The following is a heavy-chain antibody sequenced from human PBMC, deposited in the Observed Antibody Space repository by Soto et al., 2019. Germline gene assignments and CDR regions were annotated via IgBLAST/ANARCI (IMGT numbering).Heavy chain of an antibody. Sequence: QVQLVQSGAEVKKPGASVKVSCKASGYTFTSYGISWVRQAPGQGLEWMGWISAYNGNTNYAQKLQGRVTMTPDTSXXTASMELRSLRADDTAVYYCARDHDFWSGSNWFDPSGQGTLVTVSS. CDR2: ISAYNGNT. V-gene: IGHV1-18*01. D-gene: IGHD3-3*01. CDR3: ARDHDFWSGSNWFDP. J-gene: IGHJ5*02. CDR1: GYTFTSYG.